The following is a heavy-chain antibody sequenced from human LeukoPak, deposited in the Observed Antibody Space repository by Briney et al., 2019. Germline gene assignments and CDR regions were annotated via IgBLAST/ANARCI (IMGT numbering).Heavy chain of an antibody. CDR1: GSTVSSNY. J-gene: IGHJ4*02. CDR3: AREVGPFHQLDY. D-gene: IGHD5-24*01. CDR2: IYSGGST. V-gene: IGHV3-53*01. Sequence: GGSLRLSCAASGSTVSSNYMSWVRQAPGKGLEWVSVIYSGGSTYYADSVKGRFTISRDNSKNTLYLQMNSLRAEDTAVYYCAREVGPFHQLDYWGQGTLVTVSS.